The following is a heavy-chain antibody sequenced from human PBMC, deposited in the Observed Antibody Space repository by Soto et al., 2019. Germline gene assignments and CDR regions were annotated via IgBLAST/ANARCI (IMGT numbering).Heavy chain of an antibody. J-gene: IGHJ6*02. Sequence: PSETLSLTCAVSGGSISSSNWWSWVRQPPGKGLEWIGEIYHSGSTNYNPSLKSRVTISVDKSKNQFSLKLSSVTAADTAVYYCASVAIFGVVIKDYYGMDVWGQGTTVTVSS. CDR3: ASVAIFGVVIKDYYGMDV. D-gene: IGHD3-3*01. V-gene: IGHV4-4*02. CDR2: IYHSGST. CDR1: GGSISSSNW.